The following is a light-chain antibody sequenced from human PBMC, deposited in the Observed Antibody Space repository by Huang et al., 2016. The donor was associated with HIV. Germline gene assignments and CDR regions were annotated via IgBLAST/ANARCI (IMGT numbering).Light chain of an antibody. CDR3: QQYLSSPLT. V-gene: IGKV3-20*01. Sequence: DIVLTQSPGTLSLSPRERAALSCRASQNITNNFLAWYQQRSGQTPRLLIYGASNRVTGIPGRFSGSGSGTDFTLIISRLEPQDSAVYYCQQYLSSPLTFGGGTNVEIK. J-gene: IGKJ4*01. CDR1: QNITNNF. CDR2: GAS.